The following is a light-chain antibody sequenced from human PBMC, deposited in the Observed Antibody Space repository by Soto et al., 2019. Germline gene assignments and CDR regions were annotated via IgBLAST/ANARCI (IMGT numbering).Light chain of an antibody. CDR3: QQSYSTLIT. CDR2: ATS. J-gene: IGKJ5*01. CDR1: QSIRTY. V-gene: IGKV1-39*01. Sequence: DIQMTQSPSSLSASVGDRVTITCRASQSIRTYLNWYQQKPGKAPKLLIYATSSCQIGVPSRFSASGSGKAFTLTISSLQPEEFATYYCQQSYSTLITFGQGTRLEIK.